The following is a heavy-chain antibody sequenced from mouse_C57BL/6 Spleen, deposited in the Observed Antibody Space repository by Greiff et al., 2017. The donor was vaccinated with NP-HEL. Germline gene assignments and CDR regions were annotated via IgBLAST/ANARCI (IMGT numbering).Heavy chain of an antibody. CDR2: IYPGSGST. V-gene: IGHV1-55*01. J-gene: IGHJ4*01. CDR1: GYTFTSYW. Sequence: LQQSGAELVKPGASVKMSCKASGYTFTSYWITWVKQRPGQGLEWIGDIYPGSGSTNYNEKFKSKATLTVDTSSSTAYMQLSSLTSEDSAVYYCARSIYYYGSSYEENYAMDYWGQGTSVTVSS. D-gene: IGHD1-1*01. CDR3: ARSIYYYGSSYEENYAMDY.